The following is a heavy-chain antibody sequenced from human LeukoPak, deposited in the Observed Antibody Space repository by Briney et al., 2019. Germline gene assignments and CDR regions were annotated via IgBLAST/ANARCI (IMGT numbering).Heavy chain of an antibody. CDR3: TKRRPSGSVTADEY. CDR1: GFTFGSFT. J-gene: IGHJ4*02. D-gene: IGHD2-21*02. Sequence: PGGSLRLSCTTSGFTFGSFTMSWVRQAPGKGLEWVSSISYNSANKWHADSVKGRFTISRDNSKNTLYLQMHSPRADDTALYYCTKRRPSGSVTADEYWGQGALVTVSS. V-gene: IGHV3-23*01. CDR2: ISYNSANK.